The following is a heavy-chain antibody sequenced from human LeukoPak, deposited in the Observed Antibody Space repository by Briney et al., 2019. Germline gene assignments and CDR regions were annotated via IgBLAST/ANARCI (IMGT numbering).Heavy chain of an antibody. J-gene: IGHJ4*02. Sequence: GGSLRLSCAASGFTFSSYSMNWVRQAPGKGLEWVSSISSSSSYIYYADSVKGRFTISRDNAKNSLYLQMNSLRAEDTAVYYCARVGGGSYYYDSSGFDYWGQGTLVTVSS. D-gene: IGHD3-22*01. CDR2: ISSSSSYI. CDR3: ARVGGGSYYYDSSGFDY. V-gene: IGHV3-21*01. CDR1: GFTFSSYS.